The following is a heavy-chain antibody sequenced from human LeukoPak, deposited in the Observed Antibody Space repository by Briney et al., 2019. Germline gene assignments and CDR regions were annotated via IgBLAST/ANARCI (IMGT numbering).Heavy chain of an antibody. V-gene: IGHV1-8*01. CDR1: GYTFTSYD. J-gene: IGHJ5*02. D-gene: IGHD3-22*01. Sequence: EASVKVSCKASGYTFTSYDINWVRQATGQGLEWMGWMNPNSGNTGYAQKFQGRVTMTRNISISTAYMELSSLRSEDTAVYYCARGDTYYYDSSGYYNWFDPWGQGTLVTVSS. CDR2: MNPNSGNT. CDR3: ARGDTYYYDSSGYYNWFDP.